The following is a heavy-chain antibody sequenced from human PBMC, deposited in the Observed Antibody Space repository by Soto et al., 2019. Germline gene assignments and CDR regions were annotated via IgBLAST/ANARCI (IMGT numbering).Heavy chain of an antibody. CDR2: IKQDGSEK. Sequence: LRLSCAASGFTFSSYWMSWVRQAPGKGLEWVANIKQDGSEKYYVDSVKGRFTISRDNAKNSLYLQMNSLRAEDTAVYYCARCGMIVVVTEVLDYWGQGTLVTVSS. CDR3: ARCGMIVVVTEVLDY. D-gene: IGHD3-22*01. V-gene: IGHV3-7*03. J-gene: IGHJ4*02. CDR1: GFTFSSYW.